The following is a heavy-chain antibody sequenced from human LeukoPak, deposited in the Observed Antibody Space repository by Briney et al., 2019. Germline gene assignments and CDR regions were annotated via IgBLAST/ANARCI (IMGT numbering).Heavy chain of an antibody. Sequence: GASAKVSCKASGYTFTGYYMHWVRQAPGQGLEWMGRINPNSGGTNHAQKFQGRVTMTRDTSISTAYMELSRLRSDDTAVYYCARAPIYYDSSGYYPLWSYWGQGTLVTVSS. D-gene: IGHD3-22*01. CDR2: INPNSGGT. CDR3: ARAPIYYDSSGYYPLWSY. V-gene: IGHV1-2*06. J-gene: IGHJ4*02. CDR1: GYTFTGYY.